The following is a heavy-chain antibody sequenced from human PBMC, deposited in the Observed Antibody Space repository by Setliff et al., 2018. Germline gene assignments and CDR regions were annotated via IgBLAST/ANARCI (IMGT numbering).Heavy chain of an antibody. J-gene: IGHJ6*03. V-gene: IGHV3-21*01. CDR2: ISSSSSYI. CDR1: GFTFSSYS. Sequence: PGGSPILSCAASGFTFSSYSLNWVRPAPGKGLEWVSSISSSSSYIYYADSVKGRFTITRDNAKNSLYLQMNSLRAEDTAVYYCAKDIVVVPAATFEFWSGSYYMDVWGKGTTVTVSS. D-gene: IGHD2-2*01. CDR3: AKDIVVVPAATFEFWSGSYYMDV.